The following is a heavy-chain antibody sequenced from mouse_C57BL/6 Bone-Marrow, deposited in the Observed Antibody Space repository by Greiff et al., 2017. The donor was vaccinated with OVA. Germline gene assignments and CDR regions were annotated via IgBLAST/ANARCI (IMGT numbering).Heavy chain of an antibody. CDR3: ARSSYYSNYFDY. D-gene: IGHD2-5*01. V-gene: IGHV1-81*01. J-gene: IGHJ2*01. CDR1: GYTFTSYG. CDR2: IYPRSGNT. Sequence: QVQLQQSGAELARPGASVKLSCKASGYTFTSYGISWVKQRTGQGLEWIGEIYPRSGNTYYNEKFKGKATLTADKSSSPAYMELRSLTSEDSAVYFCARSSYYSNYFDYWGQGTTLTVSS.